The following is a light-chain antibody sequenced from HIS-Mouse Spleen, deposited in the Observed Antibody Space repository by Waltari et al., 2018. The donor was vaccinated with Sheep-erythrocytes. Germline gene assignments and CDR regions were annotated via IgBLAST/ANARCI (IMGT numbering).Light chain of an antibody. Sequence: QSARTQPRSVSGSPGQSVPISCTGTSSDVGGYNYVSWYQQHPGKAPKLRIYDVSKRPSGVPDRFAGSKSGTTASLTISGLQAEDEADYYCCSYAGSYNHVFATGTKVTVL. J-gene: IGLJ1*01. CDR2: DVS. CDR3: CSYAGSYNHV. V-gene: IGLV2-11*01. CDR1: SSDVGGYNY.